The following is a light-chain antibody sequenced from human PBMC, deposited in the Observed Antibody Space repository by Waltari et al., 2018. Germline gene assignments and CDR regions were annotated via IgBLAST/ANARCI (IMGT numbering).Light chain of an antibody. Sequence: DIQMTQSPSTLSASVGDRVAITCRANQSISSRLAWDQQKPGKAPKLRIWEASNLYSGFPSRFSGSGSGTEFTLTSSSLQPDDFATYDCQQYVSDSVTFGPGTKVDVK. J-gene: IGKJ3*01. V-gene: IGKV1-5*03. CDR3: QQYVSDSVT. CDR2: EAS. CDR1: QSISSR.